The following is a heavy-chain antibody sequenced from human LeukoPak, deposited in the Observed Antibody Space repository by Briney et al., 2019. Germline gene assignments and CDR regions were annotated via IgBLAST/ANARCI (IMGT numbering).Heavy chain of an antibody. Sequence: SETLSLTCTVSGYSIRSGYYWGWIRQPPGKGLEWIGYIYNSGSTNYNPSLKSRVTISVDTSKNQFSLKLSSVTAADTAVYYCTRLIMSSIYYYYMDVWGKGTTVTVSS. CDR2: IYNSGST. V-gene: IGHV4-38-2*02. CDR1: GYSIRSGYY. J-gene: IGHJ6*03. D-gene: IGHD3-10*01. CDR3: TRLIMSSIYYYYMDV.